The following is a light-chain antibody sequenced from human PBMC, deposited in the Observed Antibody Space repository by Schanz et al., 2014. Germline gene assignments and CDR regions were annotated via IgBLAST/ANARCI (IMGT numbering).Light chain of an antibody. CDR2: GAS. Sequence: EIVLTQSPGTLSLSPGERATLSCRASQSVSSSYLAWYQQKAGQAPRLLIYGASTRATGIPARFSGSGSGTEFTLTISSLQSEDFAVYYCQQFNKWPPTFGPGTKVEIK. CDR1: QSVSSSY. J-gene: IGKJ1*01. CDR3: QQFNKWPPT. V-gene: IGKV3-15*01.